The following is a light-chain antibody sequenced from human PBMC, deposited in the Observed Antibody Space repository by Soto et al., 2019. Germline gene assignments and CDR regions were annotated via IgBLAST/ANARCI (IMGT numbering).Light chain of an antibody. CDR2: GAS. CDR1: QRVGSN. Sequence: EIFMTQSRSSPCVFPGARVTLSRRARQRVGSNLAWYQQKPGQAPRLLIYGASTRATGIPARFSGSGSETEFTLTISSLQAEDSAVYFGQQYNNWPPWTFGQGTKVDI. V-gene: IGKV3-15*01. J-gene: IGKJ1*01. CDR3: QQYNNWPPWT.